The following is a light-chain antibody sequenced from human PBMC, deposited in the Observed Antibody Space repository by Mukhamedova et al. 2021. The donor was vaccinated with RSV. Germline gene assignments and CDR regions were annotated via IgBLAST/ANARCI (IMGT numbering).Light chain of an antibody. Sequence: RPSGVSNRFSGSKSGNTASLTISGLQAEDEADYYCSSNTSSSLPHVFGSGTKVTVL. V-gene: IGLV2-14*01. CDR3: SSNTSSSLPHV. J-gene: IGLJ1*01.